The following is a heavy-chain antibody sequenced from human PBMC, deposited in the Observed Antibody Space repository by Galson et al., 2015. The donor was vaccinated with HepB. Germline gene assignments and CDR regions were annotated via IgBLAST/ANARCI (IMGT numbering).Heavy chain of an antibody. D-gene: IGHD5-18*01. CDR2: IDPGDSYT. V-gene: IGHV5-10-1*01. CDR3: ASLDTAMVGY. J-gene: IGHJ4*02. Sequence: QSGAEVKKPGESLKISCKGSGYSFTSYWISWVRQMPGKGLEWMGRIDPGDSYTNYSPSFQGHVTISADKSISTAYLQWGSLKASDPAMYYCASLDTAMVGYWGQGTLVTVSS. CDR1: GYSFTSYW.